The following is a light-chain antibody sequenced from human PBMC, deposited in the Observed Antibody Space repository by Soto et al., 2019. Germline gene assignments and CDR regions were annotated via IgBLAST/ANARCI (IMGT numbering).Light chain of an antibody. Sequence: ETVLTQSPATLSLSPGERATLSCRASQSVSIYLDWYQQKPGQAPRLLICDASNRATGIPARFSGSGSGTDLTLTMSSLEPQDFAVYYCQQRSNWPRTFGGGTKVQIK. V-gene: IGKV3-11*01. CDR2: DAS. CDR3: QQRSNWPRT. CDR1: QSVSIY. J-gene: IGKJ4*01.